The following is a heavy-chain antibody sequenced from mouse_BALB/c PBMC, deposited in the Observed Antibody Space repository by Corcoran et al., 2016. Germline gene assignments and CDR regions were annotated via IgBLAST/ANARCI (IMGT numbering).Heavy chain of an antibody. J-gene: IGHJ3*01. Sequence: QVTLKESGPGILQPSQTLSLTCSFSGFSLSTSGMGVSWIRQPSGKGLEWLAHIYWDDDKRYNPSLKSRLTISKDTSRNQVFLKITSVDTADTATYYCARRGYYDYSWLAYWGQGTLVTVSA. CDR2: IYWDDDK. CDR1: GFSLSTSGMG. V-gene: IGHV8-12*01. D-gene: IGHD2-4*01. CDR3: ARRGYYDYSWLAY.